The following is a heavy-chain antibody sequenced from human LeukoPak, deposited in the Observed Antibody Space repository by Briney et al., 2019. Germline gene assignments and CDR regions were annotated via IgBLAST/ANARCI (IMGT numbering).Heavy chain of an antibody. Sequence: ASVKVSCKASGYSFPMYAINWVRQAPGQGLEWMGWINTNTGNPTYAQGFTGRFVFSLDTSVTTAYLQISSLKAEDTAVYYCARDPFYCSGGSCYPYYFDYWGQGTLVTVSS. CDR2: INTNTGNP. CDR1: GYSFPMYA. J-gene: IGHJ4*02. D-gene: IGHD2-15*01. CDR3: ARDPFYCSGGSCYPYYFDY. V-gene: IGHV7-4-1*02.